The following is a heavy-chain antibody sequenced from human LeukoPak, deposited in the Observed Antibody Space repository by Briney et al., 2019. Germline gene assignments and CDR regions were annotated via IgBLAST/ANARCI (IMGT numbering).Heavy chain of an antibody. CDR3: AKDRSWAATTTRLYSFDY. CDR2: ISGSGGST. J-gene: IGHJ4*02. CDR1: GFTVSSNY. Sequence: GGSLRLSCSASGFTVSSNYMSWVRQAPGKGLEWVSGISGSGGSTYYADSVKGRFTISRDNSKNTLYLQMSSLRAEDTAVYYCAKDRSWAATTTRLYSFDYWGQGTLVTVSS. V-gene: IGHV3-23*01. D-gene: IGHD1-26*01.